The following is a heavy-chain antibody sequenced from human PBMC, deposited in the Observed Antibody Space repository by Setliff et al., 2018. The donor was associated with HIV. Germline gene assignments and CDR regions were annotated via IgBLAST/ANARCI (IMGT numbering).Heavy chain of an antibody. CDR3: ARGNDYVSSGYYVD. J-gene: IGHJ4*02. D-gene: IGHD3-22*01. CDR2: IVIG. V-gene: IGHV1-69*10. CDR1: GGTFTIYA. Sequence: SVKVSCKASGGTFTIYAISWVRQAPGQGLEWMGGIVIGNYAQKFQGRVTITADESTSTAYMELSSLRSDDTAVYYCARGNDYVSSGYYVDWGQGTLVTVS.